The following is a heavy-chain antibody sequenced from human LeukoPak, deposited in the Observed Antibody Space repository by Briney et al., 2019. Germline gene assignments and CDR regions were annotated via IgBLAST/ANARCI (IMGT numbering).Heavy chain of an antibody. CDR1: GFTVSSNY. V-gene: IGHV3-53*01. J-gene: IGHJ4*02. Sequence: GGSLRLSRAASGFTVSSNYMSWVRQAPGKGLEWVSVIYSGGSTYYADSVKGRFTISRDNSKNTLYLQMNSLRAEDTAVYYCASSYLGTFDYWGQGTLVTVSS. CDR2: IYSGGST. CDR3: ASSYLGTFDY. D-gene: IGHD1-26*01.